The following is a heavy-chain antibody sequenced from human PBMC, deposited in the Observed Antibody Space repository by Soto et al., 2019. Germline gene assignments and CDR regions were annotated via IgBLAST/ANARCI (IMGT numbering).Heavy chain of an antibody. CDR2: LYWDDDT. Sequence: QITLKESGPTLVKPTQTLTLTCTFSGFSLSTSGVGVGWIRQPPGKALEWLALLYWDDDTRFSPSLKSRLTITKDTSKNQVVPKMTNMDPVYTGTYYCAHSLINWGDAFDIWCQGAMVTVSS. CDR1: GFSLSTSGVG. J-gene: IGHJ3*02. D-gene: IGHD7-27*01. V-gene: IGHV2-5*02. CDR3: AHSLINWGDAFDI.